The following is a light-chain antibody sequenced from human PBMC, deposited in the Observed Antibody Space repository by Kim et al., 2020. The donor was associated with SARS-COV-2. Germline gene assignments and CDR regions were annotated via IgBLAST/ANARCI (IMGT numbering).Light chain of an antibody. V-gene: IGLV1-51*01. J-gene: IGLJ1*01. CDR1: SSNIGNND. CDR2: DNN. CDR3: GTWDSSLSAYV. Sequence: QKVTISCSGSSSNIGNNDVSWYQQLPGTAPKLLIYDNNKRPSGIPDRFSGSKSGTSATLGITGLQTGDEADYYCGTWDSSLSAYVFGTGTKVTVL.